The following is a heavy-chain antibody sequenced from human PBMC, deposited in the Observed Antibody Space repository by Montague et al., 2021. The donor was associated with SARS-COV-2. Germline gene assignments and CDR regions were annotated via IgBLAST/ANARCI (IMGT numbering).Heavy chain of an antibody. D-gene: IGHD6-19*01. CDR1: GGSISSYY. J-gene: IGHJ3*02. CDR3: ARGSGWMGNAFDI. V-gene: IGHV4-59*01. Sequence: SETLSLTCTVSGGSISSYYWSWIRQPPGKGLEWIGYIYYSGSTNYSPSLKSRVTISVDTSKSQFSLKLSSVTAADTAVYYCARGSGWMGNAFDIWGQGTMVTVSS. CDR2: IYYSGST.